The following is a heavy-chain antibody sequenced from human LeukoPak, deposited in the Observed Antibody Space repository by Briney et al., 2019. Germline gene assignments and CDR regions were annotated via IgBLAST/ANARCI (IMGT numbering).Heavy chain of an antibody. CDR3: ARGRVLLWFGEVYYYYGMDV. CDR2: INPSGGST. Sequence: ASVTVSFTASGYTFTIYYMHWVRQAPGQGLEWMGVINPSGGSTSYAQKFQGRVTMTRDTSTSTVYMELSSLRSEDTAVYYCARGRVLLWFGEVYYYYGMDVWGKGTTVTVSS. CDR1: GYTFTIYY. V-gene: IGHV1-46*01. D-gene: IGHD3-10*01. J-gene: IGHJ6*04.